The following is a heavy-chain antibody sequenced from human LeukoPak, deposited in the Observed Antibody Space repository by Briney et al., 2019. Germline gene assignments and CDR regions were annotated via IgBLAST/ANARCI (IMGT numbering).Heavy chain of an antibody. D-gene: IGHD4-17*01. CDR3: ARQKDYVFDY. CDR1: GYSFTSYW. Sequence: GESLKISCKGSGYSFTSYWIGWVRQMPGKGLEWMGIIYPGDSDTRYSPSFQGQVTISSDDSISNAYLQRSSLKASDTAMYYCARQKDYVFDYWGQGTLVTVSS. V-gene: IGHV5-51*01. CDR2: IYPGDSDT. J-gene: IGHJ4*02.